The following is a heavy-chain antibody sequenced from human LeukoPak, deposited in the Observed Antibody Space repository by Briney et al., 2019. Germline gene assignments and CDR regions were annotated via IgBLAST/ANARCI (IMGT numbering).Heavy chain of an antibody. J-gene: IGHJ3*02. Sequence: PGGSLRLSCVASGFTLRSYVMNWVRQTPGKGLEWVSSISGSGDSTFYADSVKGRFTISRDNSKNTLYLQMNSLRAEDTAVYYCARDFKANYDYVWVGHAFDIWGQGTMVTVSS. CDR1: GFTLRSYV. CDR2: ISGSGDST. V-gene: IGHV3-23*01. CDR3: ARDFKANYDYVWVGHAFDI. D-gene: IGHD3-16*01.